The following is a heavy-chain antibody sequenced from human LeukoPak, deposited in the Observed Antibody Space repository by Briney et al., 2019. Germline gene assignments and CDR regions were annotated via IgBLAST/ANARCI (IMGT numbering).Heavy chain of an antibody. J-gene: IGHJ4*02. CDR2: IIPILGIA. Sequence: ASVKVSCKASGGTFSSYTISWVRQAPGQGLEWMGMIIPILGIANYAQKFQGRVTITADKSTSTAYMELSSLRSEDTAVYYCARDIGSSGYSRAHFDYWGQGTLVTVSS. CDR3: ARDIGSSGYSRAHFDY. V-gene: IGHV1-69*04. CDR1: GGTFSSYT. D-gene: IGHD3-22*01.